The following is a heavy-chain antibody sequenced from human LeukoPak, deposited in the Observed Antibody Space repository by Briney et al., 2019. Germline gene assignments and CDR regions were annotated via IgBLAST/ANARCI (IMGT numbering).Heavy chain of an antibody. CDR1: GGSISSYY. D-gene: IGHD6-13*01. CDR3: ARAHSSSYYYYGMDV. V-gene: IGHV4-59*01. Sequence: SETLSLTCTVSGGSISSYYWSWIRQPPGKGLEWIGYIYYSGSTNYNPSLKSRVTISEDTSKNQFSLKLSSVTAADTAVYYCARAHSSSYYYYGMDVWGQGTTVTVSS. CDR2: IYYSGST. J-gene: IGHJ6*02.